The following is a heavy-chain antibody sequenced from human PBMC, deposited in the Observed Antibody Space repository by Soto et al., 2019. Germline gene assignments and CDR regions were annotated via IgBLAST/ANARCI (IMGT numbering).Heavy chain of an antibody. CDR3: ASLQMAYYDFWRGYPNMDV. D-gene: IGHD3-3*01. CDR2: IYSGGST. V-gene: IGHV3-53*02. Sequence: EVQLVETGGGLIQPGGSLRLSCAASGFTVSSNYMSWVRQAPGKGLEWVSVIYSGGSTYYADSVKGRFTISRDNSKNTLYLQMNSLRAEDTAVYYCASLQMAYYDFWRGYPNMDVWGQGTTVTVSS. J-gene: IGHJ6*02. CDR1: GFTVSSNY.